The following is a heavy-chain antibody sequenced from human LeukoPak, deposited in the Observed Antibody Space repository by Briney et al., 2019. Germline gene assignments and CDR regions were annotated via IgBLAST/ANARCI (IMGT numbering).Heavy chain of an antibody. CDR3: AKPARTDYADY. CDR2: ISSSSSYI. J-gene: IGHJ4*02. V-gene: IGHV3-21*04. Sequence: GGSLRLSCAASGFTFSSYTMNWVRQAPGKGLEWVSSISSSSSYIYYADSVKGRFTISRDNAKNSLYLQMNSLRAEDTAVYYCAKPARTDYADYWGQGTLVTVSS. D-gene: IGHD1-14*01. CDR1: GFTFSSYT.